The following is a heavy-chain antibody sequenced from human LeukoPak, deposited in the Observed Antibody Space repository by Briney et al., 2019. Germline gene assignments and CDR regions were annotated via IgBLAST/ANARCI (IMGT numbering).Heavy chain of an antibody. CDR1: AYSFTAYY. V-gene: IGHV1-2*02. CDR2: MNPKSPGT. Sequence: ASVTVSCTASAYSFTAYYIHWVRQAPGQGLEWMGWMNPKSPGTNYAQKFQGRVTMTRDTSISTAYMELSSLTSDDSAVYYCARDPAQSYYTDVWGIGTTVTVSS. CDR3: ARDPAQSYYTDV. J-gene: IGHJ6*03.